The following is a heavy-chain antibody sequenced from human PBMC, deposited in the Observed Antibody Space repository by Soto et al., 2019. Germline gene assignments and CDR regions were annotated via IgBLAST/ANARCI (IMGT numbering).Heavy chain of an antibody. Sequence: SETLSLTCTVSGGSISSYYWSWIRQPAGKGLEWIGRIYTSGSTNYNPSLKSRVTMSVDTSKNQFSLKLSSVTAADTAVYYCARDPPLYSRPTKGSYYGMDVSGQGTTVTVSS. V-gene: IGHV4-4*07. CDR2: IYTSGST. J-gene: IGHJ6*02. CDR1: GGSISSYY. CDR3: ARDPPLYSRPTKGSYYGMDV. D-gene: IGHD5-18*01.